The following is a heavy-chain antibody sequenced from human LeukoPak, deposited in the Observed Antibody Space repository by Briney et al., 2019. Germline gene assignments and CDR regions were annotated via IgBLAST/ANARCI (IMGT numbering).Heavy chain of an antibody. D-gene: IGHD2-2*01. CDR2: IRYDGSHK. J-gene: IGHJ6*04. CDR3: AKDQYQLLLSYYRMDV. Sequence: GGSLRLSCAGYRFTFSSYGMHWVRQAPGKGLEWVAFIRYDGSHKYYADSVTGRFTLSRDNSKNTLFLQMNSLRPEDTAVYYCAKDQYQLLLSYYRMDVWGKGTTVSVSS. CDR1: RFTFSSYG. V-gene: IGHV3-30*02.